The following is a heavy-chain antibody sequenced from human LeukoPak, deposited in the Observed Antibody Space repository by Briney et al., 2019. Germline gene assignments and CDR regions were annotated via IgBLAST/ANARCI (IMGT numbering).Heavy chain of an antibody. Sequence: KPSETLSLTCAVYGGSFNGYFWSWIRQPPGKGLEWIGEINHSGSPNYNPSLKSRVTISVDTSKNQVSLKLSSVTAADTAVYYCARDENCSGGNCYFIWGQGTQVTVSS. D-gene: IGHD2-15*01. J-gene: IGHJ4*02. CDR3: ARDENCSGGNCYFI. CDR2: INHSGSP. V-gene: IGHV4-34*01. CDR1: GGSFNGYF.